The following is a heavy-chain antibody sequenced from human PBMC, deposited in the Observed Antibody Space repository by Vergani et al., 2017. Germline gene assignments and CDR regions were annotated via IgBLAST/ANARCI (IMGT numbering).Heavy chain of an antibody. CDR1: GGSISSYY. Sequence: QVQLQESGPGLVKPSEIPSLTRTVLGGSISSYYWSWIRQPPGKGLGWSGYFYYSGSTNYHPSLKSRVTISVDTSKNQYSLKLSSVTAANTAVYYCARAPGAATALYYFDYWGQGTLVTVSS. CDR2: FYYSGST. D-gene: IGHD2-21*02. CDR3: ARAPGAATALYYFDY. V-gene: IGHV4-59*01. J-gene: IGHJ4*02.